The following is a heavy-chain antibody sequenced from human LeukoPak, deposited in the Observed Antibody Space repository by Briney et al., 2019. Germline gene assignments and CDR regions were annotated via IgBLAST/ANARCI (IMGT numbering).Heavy chain of an antibody. CDR1: GYSFTSYW. J-gene: IGHJ5*02. Sequence: GESLKISCKGSGYSFTSYWISWVRQMPGKGLEWMGRIDPSDSYTNYSPSFQGHVTISADKSISTAYLQWSSLKASDTAMYYCARRQIVVVPADNWFDPWGQGTLVTVSS. CDR3: ARRQIVVVPADNWFDP. D-gene: IGHD2-2*01. V-gene: IGHV5-10-1*01. CDR2: IDPSDSYT.